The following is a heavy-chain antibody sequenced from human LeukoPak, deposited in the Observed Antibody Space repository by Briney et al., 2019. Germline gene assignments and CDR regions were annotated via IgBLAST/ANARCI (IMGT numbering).Heavy chain of an antibody. CDR3: ATGGQLAYYYYMDV. CDR2: IYTSGST. CDR1: GGSISSYY. J-gene: IGHJ6*03. V-gene: IGHV4-4*07. D-gene: IGHD6-13*01. Sequence: PSETLSLTCTVSGGSISSYYWSGVRQPAGKGLEWIGRIYTSGSTNYNPSLKSRVTMSVDTSKNQFSLKLSSVTAADTAVYYCATGGQLAYYYYMDVWGRGTTVTVSS.